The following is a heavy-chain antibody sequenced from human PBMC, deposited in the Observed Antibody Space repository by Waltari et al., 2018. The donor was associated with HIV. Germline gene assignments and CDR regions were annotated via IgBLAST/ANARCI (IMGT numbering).Heavy chain of an antibody. CDR3: ASPPKGIAAAGTRSNYFDY. D-gene: IGHD6-13*01. CDR1: GYSISSGYY. CDR2: IYHSGST. J-gene: IGHJ4*02. Sequence: QVQLQESGPGLVKPSETLSLTCTVSGYSISSGYYWGWIRQPPGKGLEWIGSIYHSGSTYYNPSLKSRVTISVDTSKNQFSLKLSSVTAADTAVYYCASPPKGIAAAGTRSNYFDYWGQGTLVTVSS. V-gene: IGHV4-38-2*02.